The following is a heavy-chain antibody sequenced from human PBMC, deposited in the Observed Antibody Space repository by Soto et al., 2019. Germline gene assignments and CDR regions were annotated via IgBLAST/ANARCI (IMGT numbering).Heavy chain of an antibody. CDR3: ARGWVVVTAPDY. CDR1: GFTVSSKY. D-gene: IGHD2-21*02. Sequence: EVQLVESGGGLVQPGGSLRLSCAASGFTVSSKYMTWVRQAPGKGLEWVSVIYTDDSTYYADSVKGRFTISRDNSKNTLYLQMNSLRAEDTAVHYCARGWVVVTAPDYWGQGTLVTVSS. V-gene: IGHV3-66*01. J-gene: IGHJ4*02. CDR2: IYTDDST.